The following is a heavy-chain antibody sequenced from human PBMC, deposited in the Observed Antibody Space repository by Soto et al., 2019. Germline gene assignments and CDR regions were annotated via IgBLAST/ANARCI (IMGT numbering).Heavy chain of an antibody. Sequence: PGESLKISCKGSGYSFTSYWIGWVRQMPGKGLEWMGIIYPGDSDTRYSPSFQGQVTISADKSISTAYLQWSSLKASDTAMYYCARRRNPRDGYNDYYYYGMDVWGQGTTVTVSS. V-gene: IGHV5-51*01. D-gene: IGHD5-12*01. CDR3: ARRRNPRDGYNDYYYYGMDV. J-gene: IGHJ6*02. CDR2: IYPGDSDT. CDR1: GYSFTSYW.